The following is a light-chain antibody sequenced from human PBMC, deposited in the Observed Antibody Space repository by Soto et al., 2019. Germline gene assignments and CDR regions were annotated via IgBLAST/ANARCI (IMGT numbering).Light chain of an antibody. J-gene: IGKJ1*01. CDR3: QQYNSYRT. V-gene: IGKV1-5*01. CDR2: DAS. CDR1: QSISSW. Sequence: DIQMTQSPSTLSASVGYRFTITCRASQSISSWLAWYQQKPGTAPKLLIYDASSLESGVPSRFSGSGSGTEFTLTISSLQPDDFATYYCQQYNSYRTFGQGTKGDNK.